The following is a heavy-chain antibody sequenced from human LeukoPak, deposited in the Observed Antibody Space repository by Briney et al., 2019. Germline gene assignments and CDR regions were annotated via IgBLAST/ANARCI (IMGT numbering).Heavy chain of an antibody. J-gene: IGHJ3*02. CDR3: AKDVSSVYAFDI. CDR1: GFTFDNYA. D-gene: IGHD6-19*01. Sequence: GGSLRLSCAASGFTFDNYAMHWVRQAPGKGLEWVSGISWNSGNIVYADSVKGRFTISRDNAKNSLYLQMNSLRAEDTALYYCAKDVSSVYAFDIWGQGTMVTVSS. CDR2: ISWNSGNI. V-gene: IGHV3-9*01.